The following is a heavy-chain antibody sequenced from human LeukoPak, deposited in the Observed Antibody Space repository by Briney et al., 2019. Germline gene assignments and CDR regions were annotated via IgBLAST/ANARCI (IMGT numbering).Heavy chain of an antibody. Sequence: ASVKVSCKASGYTFTGYYMHWVRQAPGQGLEWMGWINPNSGGTNYAQKFQGRVTMTRDTSISTAYMELSRLRSGDTAVYYCARPSEYSSSGAFDIWGQGTMVTVSS. V-gene: IGHV1-2*02. CDR2: INPNSGGT. CDR1: GYTFTGYY. J-gene: IGHJ3*02. CDR3: ARPSEYSSSGAFDI. D-gene: IGHD6-6*01.